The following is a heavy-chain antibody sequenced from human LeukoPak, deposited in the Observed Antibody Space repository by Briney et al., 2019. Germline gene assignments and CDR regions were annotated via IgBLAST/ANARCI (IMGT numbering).Heavy chain of an antibody. CDR1: GGSISSGDYY. CDR3: ARGYSSGWYSSFDY. CDR2: IYYSGST. V-gene: IGHV4-30-4*08. Sequence: PSETLSLTCTVSGGSISSGDYYWSWIRQPLGKGLEWIGYIYYSGSTYYNPSLKSRVTISVDTSKNQFSLKLSSVTAADTAVYYCARGYSSGWYSSFDYWGQGTLVTVSS. J-gene: IGHJ4*02. D-gene: IGHD6-19*01.